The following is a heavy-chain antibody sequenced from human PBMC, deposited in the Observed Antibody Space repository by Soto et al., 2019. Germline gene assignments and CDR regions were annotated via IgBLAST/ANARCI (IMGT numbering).Heavy chain of an antibody. Sequence: QVQLAQSGAEMKKPGASVKVSCKASGYTFSTYGITWVRQAPGQGLDWMGWINPFKGDTNSAARFQDRVTMTTDTSTRTAYMELRSLRSDDTAVYYCARVKVPAAILGAFDLWGQGTLVTVSS. CDR2: INPFKGDT. J-gene: IGHJ3*01. D-gene: IGHD2-2*02. CDR1: GYTFSTYG. V-gene: IGHV1-18*01. CDR3: ARVKVPAAILGAFDL.